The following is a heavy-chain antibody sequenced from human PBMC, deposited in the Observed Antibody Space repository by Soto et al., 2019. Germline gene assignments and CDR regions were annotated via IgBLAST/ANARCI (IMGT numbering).Heavy chain of an antibody. D-gene: IGHD2-2*01. CDR1: GGSISSYY. V-gene: IGHV4-59*08. J-gene: IGHJ5*02. CDR2: IYYSGST. CDR3: ARHEIPATPDSWFDP. Sequence: SETLSLTCTVSGGSISSYYWSWIRQPPGKGLEWIGYIYYSGSTNYNPSLQSRVTISVDTSKNQFSLKLNSVTAADTVVYYCARHEIPATPDSWFDPWGQGTLVTVSS.